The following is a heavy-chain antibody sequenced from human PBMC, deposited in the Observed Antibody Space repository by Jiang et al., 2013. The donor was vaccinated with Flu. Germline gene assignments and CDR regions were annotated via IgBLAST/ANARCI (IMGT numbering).Heavy chain of an antibody. V-gene: IGHV3-33*03. CDR1: GFAFRRYG. Sequence: VVQPGRSLRLSCVASGFAFRRYGMHWVRQAPGKGLEWVAVVWFDGSKAFYEESVKGRFTISRDNSKNTTYLHMDRLRAEDTSMYYCAINAARLGYSWGRGTLVSVSS. D-gene: IGHD5-12*01. CDR3: AINAARLGYS. CDR2: VWFDGSKA. J-gene: IGHJ4*02.